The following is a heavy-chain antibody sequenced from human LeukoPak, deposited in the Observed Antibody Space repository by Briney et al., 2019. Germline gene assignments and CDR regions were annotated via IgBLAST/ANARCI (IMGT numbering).Heavy chain of an antibody. V-gene: IGHV4-39*07. Sequence: SETLSLTCTVSGGSISSSSYYWSWIRQPPGKGLEWIGEINHSGSTNYNPSLKSRVTISVDTSKNHFSLELSSVTAADTAVYFCARGRVSSSSWSSTYYYYFYMDVWGKGTTVTVSS. CDR3: ARGRVSSSSWSSTYYYYFYMDV. J-gene: IGHJ6*03. D-gene: IGHD6-13*01. CDR1: GGSISSSSYY. CDR2: INHSGST.